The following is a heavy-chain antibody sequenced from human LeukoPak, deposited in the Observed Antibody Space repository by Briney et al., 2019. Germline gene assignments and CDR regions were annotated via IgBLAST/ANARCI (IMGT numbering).Heavy chain of an antibody. J-gene: IGHJ4*02. D-gene: IGHD3-3*01. CDR1: GYTFTAYY. V-gene: IGHV1-2*02. CDR3: ATKSSGYYMY. CDR2: INPNSGGT. Sequence: ASLKVSCKASGYTFTAYYIHWVRRAPGQGLEWMGWINPNSGGTESAQKFQGRVTMTRDTSISTAYMELSRLRSDDTAVYYCATKSSGYYMYWGQGSLVTVSS.